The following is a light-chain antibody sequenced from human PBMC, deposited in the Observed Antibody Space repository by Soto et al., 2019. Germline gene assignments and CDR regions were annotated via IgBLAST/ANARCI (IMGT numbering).Light chain of an antibody. V-gene: IGKV3-20*01. J-gene: IGKJ4*01. CDR2: GAF. CDR3: QQSDSSPLLT. CDR1: QSVSSNY. Sequence: EIVLTQSPGTLSLSPGERATLSCRASQSVSSNYLAWYQQKPGQAPRLLFYGAFNKATGIPNRFSASGSGTDFTLTISRLEPEDFAVYYCQQSDSSPLLTFGGGSRVEIK.